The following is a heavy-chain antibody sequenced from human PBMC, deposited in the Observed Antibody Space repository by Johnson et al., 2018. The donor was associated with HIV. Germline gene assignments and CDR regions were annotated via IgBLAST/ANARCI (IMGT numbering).Heavy chain of an antibody. J-gene: IGHJ3*02. Sequence: QVQLVESGGGLVKPGRSLRLSCAASGFTFSDYYMSWIRQAPGKGLEWVSYISSSSRTIYYADSVKGRFTLSRDHAKNTLYLQMNSLRADEQAVYYCAREGIWYCSGGSCYGAFDIWGQGTMVTVSS. D-gene: IGHD2-15*01. CDR3: AREGIWYCSGGSCYGAFDI. CDR1: GFTFSDYY. CDR2: ISSSSRTI. V-gene: IGHV3-11*04.